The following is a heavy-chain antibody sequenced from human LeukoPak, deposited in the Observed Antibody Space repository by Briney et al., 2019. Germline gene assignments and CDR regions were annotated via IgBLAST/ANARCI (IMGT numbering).Heavy chain of an antibody. V-gene: IGHV1-8*01. CDR3: AVIRFYYYGSGNKKEEDAFDI. D-gene: IGHD3-10*01. Sequence: GASVKVSCKASGYTFTSYDINWVRQATGQGLEWMGWMNPNSGNTGYAQKFQGRVTMTRNTSISTAYMELSSLRSEDTAVYYCAVIRFYYYGSGNKKEEDAFDIWGQGSMVTVSS. CDR1: GYTFTSYD. CDR2: MNPNSGNT. J-gene: IGHJ3*02.